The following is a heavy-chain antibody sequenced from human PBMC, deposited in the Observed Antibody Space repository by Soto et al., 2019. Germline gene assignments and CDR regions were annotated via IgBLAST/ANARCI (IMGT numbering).Heavy chain of an antibody. CDR1: GDSISNYY. V-gene: IGHV4-59*01. Sequence: SSETLSLTCSVSGDSISNYYWSWIRQPPGKGLEWIGYIYYSGSTNYNPSLKSRVTISVDTSKNQFSLKLSSVTAADTAVYYCARGFSGYDLGSFDYWGQGTLVTVSS. J-gene: IGHJ4*02. CDR3: ARGFSGYDLGSFDY. CDR2: IYYSGST. D-gene: IGHD5-12*01.